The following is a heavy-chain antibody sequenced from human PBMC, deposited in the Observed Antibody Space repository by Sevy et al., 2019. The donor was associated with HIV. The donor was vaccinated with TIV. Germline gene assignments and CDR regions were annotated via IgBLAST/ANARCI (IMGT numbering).Heavy chain of an antibody. CDR2: ISGSGGST. CDR3: AITAGYSYGEYYFGY. CDR1: GFTFSSYA. Sequence: GGSLRLSCAASGFTFSSYAMSWVRQAPGKGLEWVSAISGSGGSTYYADSVKGRFTISRDNSKNTLYLQMNSLSAEDTAVYYCAITAGYSYGEYYFGYWGQGTLVTVSS. V-gene: IGHV3-23*01. D-gene: IGHD5-18*01. J-gene: IGHJ4*02.